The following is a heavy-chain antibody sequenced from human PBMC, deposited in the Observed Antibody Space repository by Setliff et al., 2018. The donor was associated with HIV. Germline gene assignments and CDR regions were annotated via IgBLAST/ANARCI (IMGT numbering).Heavy chain of an antibody. V-gene: IGHV4-30-2*01. D-gene: IGHD3-10*01. CDR1: GGSISSGGYS. CDR3: ARHRGSSSGGSGEIDY. J-gene: IGHJ4*02. Sequence: SETLSLTCAVSGGSISSGGYSWSWIRQPPGKGLEWIGYIYHSGSTYYNPSLKSRVTISIDRSKNQFSLKLSSVTAADTAVYFCARHRGSSSGGSGEIDYWGQGTLVTVSS. CDR2: IYHSGST.